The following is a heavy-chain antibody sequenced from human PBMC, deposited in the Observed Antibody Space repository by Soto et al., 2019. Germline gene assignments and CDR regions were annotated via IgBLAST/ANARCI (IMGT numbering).Heavy chain of an antibody. CDR2: VSGSGGRT. CDR3: TIVANDH. D-gene: IGHD5-12*01. J-gene: IGHJ4*02. V-gene: IGHV3-23*01. Sequence: EVQLLESGGGLVQPGGSLRLSCAASGFTFSSFAMTWVRQAPGKGLEWVSSVSGSGGRTSYADSVKGRVTIARDNSNNTLYLQINTLRADDTAVYYCTIVANDHWGQGTLVIVSS. CDR1: GFTFSSFA.